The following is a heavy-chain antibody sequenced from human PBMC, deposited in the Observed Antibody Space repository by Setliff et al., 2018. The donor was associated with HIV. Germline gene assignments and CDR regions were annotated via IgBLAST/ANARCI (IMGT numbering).Heavy chain of an antibody. CDR1: GYTFTSYD. Sequence: RASVKVSCKASGYTFTSYDINWVRQATGQGLEWMGWMNPNSGNTGYAQKFQGRVTMTRNTSISTAYMELSSLRSEDTAVYYCARVVAVAGTAIGYWGQGTLVTVSS. V-gene: IGHV1-8*02. D-gene: IGHD6-19*01. J-gene: IGHJ4*02. CDR2: MNPNSGNT. CDR3: ARVVAVAGTAIGY.